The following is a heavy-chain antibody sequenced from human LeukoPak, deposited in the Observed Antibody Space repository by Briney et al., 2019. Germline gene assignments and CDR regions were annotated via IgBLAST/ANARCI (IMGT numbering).Heavy chain of an antibody. CDR2: IRSYSSYI. Sequence: GGSLRLSCAASGFTLDNYNFNWVRQAPGKVLEWVASIRSYSSYIHYADSVKGRFTISRDDAKKSLYLQMNSLRAEDTAVYFCARFAEVYYYVDVWGTGTTVIVSS. CDR3: ARFAEVYYYVDV. CDR1: GFTLDNYN. V-gene: IGHV3-21*01. D-gene: IGHD2-21*01. J-gene: IGHJ6*03.